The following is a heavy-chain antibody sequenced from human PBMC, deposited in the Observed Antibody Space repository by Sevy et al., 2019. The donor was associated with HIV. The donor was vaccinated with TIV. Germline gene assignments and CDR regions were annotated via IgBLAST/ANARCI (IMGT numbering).Heavy chain of an antibody. V-gene: IGHV3-30-3*01. CDR2: ISYDGSNK. Sequence: GGSLRLSCAASGFTFSSYAMHWVRQAPGKGLEWVAVISYDGSNKYYADSVKGRFTISRDNSKNTLYRQMNSLRAEDRAVYYCARDRHYYDSSGYSSGARAPYYYYYYGMDVWGQGTTVTVSS. D-gene: IGHD3-22*01. CDR3: ARDRHYYDSSGYSSGARAPYYYYYYGMDV. J-gene: IGHJ6*02. CDR1: GFTFSSYA.